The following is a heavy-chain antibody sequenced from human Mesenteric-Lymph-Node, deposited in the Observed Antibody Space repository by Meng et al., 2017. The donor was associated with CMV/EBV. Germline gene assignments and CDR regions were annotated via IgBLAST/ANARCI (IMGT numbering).Heavy chain of an antibody. J-gene: IGHJ4*02. CDR2: IDPNSGGT. V-gene: IGHV1-2*02. CDR3: ARSDSYGYVFGVIY. Sequence: KASGYTFTGYYVHWVRQAPGQGLEWMGWIDPNSGGTNYAQKFQGRVTMTRDTSISTAYMELSRLRSDDTAVYYCARSDSYGYVFGVIYWGQGTLVTSPQ. D-gene: IGHD5-18*01. CDR1: GYTFTGYY.